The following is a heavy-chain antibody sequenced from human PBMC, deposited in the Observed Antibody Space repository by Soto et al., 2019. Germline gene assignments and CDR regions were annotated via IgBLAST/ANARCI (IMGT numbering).Heavy chain of an antibody. Sequence: GESLKISCKGSGYSFTSYWIGWVRQMPGKGLEWMGIIYPGDSDTRYSPSFQGQVTISADKSISTAYLQWSSLKASDTAMYYCARREGDYGDYYYGMDVWGQGTTVTVSS. D-gene: IGHD4-17*01. J-gene: IGHJ6*02. CDR3: ARREGDYGDYYYGMDV. CDR2: IYPGDSDT. V-gene: IGHV5-51*01. CDR1: GYSFTSYW.